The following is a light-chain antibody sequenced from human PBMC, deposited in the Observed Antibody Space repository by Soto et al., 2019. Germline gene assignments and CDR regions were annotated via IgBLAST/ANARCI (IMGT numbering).Light chain of an antibody. CDR1: QSVDST. V-gene: IGKV3D-15*01. J-gene: IGKJ1*01. CDR3: QQYNNWPRT. Sequence: DIVLTQSPGTLSLSPGESATLSCRASQSVDSTYITFYQQKPGQAPRLLIYGASGRATGIPDRFSGSGSGTEFTLTISSLQSEDFAVYYCQQYNNWPRTFGQGTKVHI. CDR2: GAS.